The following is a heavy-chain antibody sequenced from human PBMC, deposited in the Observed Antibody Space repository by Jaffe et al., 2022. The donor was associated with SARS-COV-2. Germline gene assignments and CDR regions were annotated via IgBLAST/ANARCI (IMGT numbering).Heavy chain of an antibody. J-gene: IGHJ2*01. CDR1: GFTFSRYW. V-gene: IGHV3-74*01. Sequence: EVQLVESGGALVQPGGSLRLSCAASGFTFSRYWMHWVRQVPGKGLVWVSRINSTGNSTSYADSVEGRFTISRDNAKNTLYLQMNSLRAEDTAVYFCARARRFCSGGSCYCCYLDLWGRGALVTVSS. CDR3: ARARRFCSGGSCYCCYLDL. D-gene: IGHD2-15*01. CDR2: INSTGNST.